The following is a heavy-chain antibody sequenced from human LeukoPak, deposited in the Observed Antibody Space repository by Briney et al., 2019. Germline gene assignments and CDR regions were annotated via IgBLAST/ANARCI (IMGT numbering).Heavy chain of an antibody. J-gene: IGHJ4*02. V-gene: IGHV4-31*03. D-gene: IGHD3-3*01. CDR1: GTSISSGAYS. CDR3: ARTITIFGALGYFDY. CDR2: IYYSGNT. Sequence: SETLSLTCTVSGTSISSGAYSWSWVRQHPGKGLEWIAYIYYSGNTYYNPSLKRRVTISVDTSKNQFSLKLSSVTAADTAVYYCARTITIFGALGYFDYWGQGTLVTVSS.